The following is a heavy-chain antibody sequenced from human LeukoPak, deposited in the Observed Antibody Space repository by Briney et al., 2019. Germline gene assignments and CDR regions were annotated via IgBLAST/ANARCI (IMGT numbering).Heavy chain of an antibody. J-gene: IGHJ5*02. CDR1: GGSISSSSYY. Sequence: ASETLSLTCTVSGGSISSSSYYWGWIRQPPGKGLEWIGSIYYSGSTYYNPSLKSRVTISVDTSQNQFSLRLSSVTAADTAVYYCARDVDIVATVWFDPWGQGTLVTVSS. D-gene: IGHD5-12*01. CDR2: IYYSGST. CDR3: ARDVDIVATVWFDP. V-gene: IGHV4-39*02.